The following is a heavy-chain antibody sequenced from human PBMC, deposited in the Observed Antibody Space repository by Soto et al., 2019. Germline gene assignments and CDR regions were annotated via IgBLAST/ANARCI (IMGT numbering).Heavy chain of an antibody. CDR1: GYTFTGYY. CDR2: INPNSGGT. J-gene: IGHJ4*02. CDR3: ARYNWNYGSLLY. D-gene: IGHD1-7*01. V-gene: IGHV1-2*02. Sequence: GASVKVSCKASGYTFTGYYMHWARQAPGQGLEWMGWINPNSGGTNYAQKFQGRVTMTRDTSISTAYMELSRLRSDDTAVYYCARYNWNYGSLLYWGQGTLVTVSS.